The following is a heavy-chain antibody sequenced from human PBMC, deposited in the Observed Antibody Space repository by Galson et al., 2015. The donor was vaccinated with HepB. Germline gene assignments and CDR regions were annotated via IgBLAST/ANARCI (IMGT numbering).Heavy chain of an antibody. CDR1: GFTFSDYY. D-gene: IGHD2-2*01. J-gene: IGHJ6*02. CDR2: ISSSSSYT. CDR3: ARDGVGYCSSTSCYRPGMDV. V-gene: IGHV3-11*05. Sequence: SLRLSCAASGFTFSDYYMSWIRQAPGKGLEWVSYISSSSSYTNYADSVKGRFTISRDNAKNSLYLQMNSLRAEDTAVYYCARDGVGYCSSTSCYRPGMDVWGQGTTVTVSS.